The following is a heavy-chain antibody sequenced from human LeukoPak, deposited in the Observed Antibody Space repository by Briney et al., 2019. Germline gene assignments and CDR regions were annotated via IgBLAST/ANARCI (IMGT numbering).Heavy chain of an antibody. CDR3: AKLTCSSTFCPLDY. Sequence: PSETLSLTCTVSGGSISSSSFFWAWIRQPPGKGLEWIGTVSYSGTTYYSPSLKSRVTISVDTSKNQFSLRLTSVTAADAALYYCAKLTCSSTFCPLDYWGQGTLVTVSS. CDR2: VSYSGTT. CDR1: GGSISSSSFF. D-gene: IGHD2-2*01. V-gene: IGHV4-39*01. J-gene: IGHJ4*02.